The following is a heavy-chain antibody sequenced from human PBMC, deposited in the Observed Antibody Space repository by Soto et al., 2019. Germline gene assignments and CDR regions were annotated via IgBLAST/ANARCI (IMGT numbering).Heavy chain of an antibody. CDR2: IWYDGSNK. V-gene: IGHV3-33*01. CDR1: GFTFSSYG. J-gene: IGHJ4*02. D-gene: IGHD6-6*01. Sequence: VGSLRLSCAASGFTFSSYGMHWVRQAPGKGLEWVAVIWYDGSNKYYADSVKGRFTISRDNSKNTLYLQMNSLRAEDTAIYYCASARGYSSSSIDYWGQGTLVTVSS. CDR3: ASARGYSSSSIDY.